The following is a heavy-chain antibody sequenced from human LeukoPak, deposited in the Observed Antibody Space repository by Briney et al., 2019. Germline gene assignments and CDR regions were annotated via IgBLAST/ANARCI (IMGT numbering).Heavy chain of an antibody. D-gene: IGHD3-22*01. CDR3: AKPPWYYYDSSGSSFDY. V-gene: IGHV3-30*02. CDR2: IRYDGSNK. J-gene: IGHJ4*02. CDR1: GFIFSSFG. Sequence: GGSLRLSCAASGFIFSSFGMHWVRQAPGKGLEWVAFIRYDGSNKYYADSVKGRFTISRDNPKNTLYLQMNSLRAEDTAVYYCAKPPWYYYDSSGSSFDYWGQGTLVTVSS.